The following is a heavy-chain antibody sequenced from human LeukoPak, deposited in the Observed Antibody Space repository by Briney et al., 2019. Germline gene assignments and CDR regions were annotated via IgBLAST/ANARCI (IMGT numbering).Heavy chain of an antibody. Sequence: GGSLRLSCAASGFPFSSYTMNWVRQAPGKGLEWVSSISSSSSYIYYADSMKGRFTISRDNARNSLYLQMNSLRVEDTAVYYCARGAGDLDHWGQGTLVTVSP. CDR1: GFPFSSYT. CDR2: ISSSSSYI. V-gene: IGHV3-21*01. D-gene: IGHD7-27*01. J-gene: IGHJ4*02. CDR3: ARGAGDLDH.